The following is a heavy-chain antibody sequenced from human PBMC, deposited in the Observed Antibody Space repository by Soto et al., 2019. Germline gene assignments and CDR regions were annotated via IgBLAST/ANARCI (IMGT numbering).Heavy chain of an antibody. D-gene: IGHD2-8*01. J-gene: IGHJ4*02. CDR1: GFTFNIFN. V-gene: IGHV3-21*01. Sequence: GGSLRLSCAASGFTFNIFNMNWVRQAPGKGLAWVSSITNSDYTSYADSVKGRFTTSRDNAKKSLYLQMNSLRAEDTAVYYCTLYDALFFDFWGQGALVTVSS. CDR3: TLYDALFFDF. CDR2: ITNSDYT.